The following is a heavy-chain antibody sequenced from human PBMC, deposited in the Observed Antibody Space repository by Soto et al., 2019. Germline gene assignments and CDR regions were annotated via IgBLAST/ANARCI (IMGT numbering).Heavy chain of an antibody. CDR3: ARGAVATSGGHDY. Sequence: QVQLQESGPGLVKPSETLSLTCTVSGGSVSSGSYYWSWIRQPPGKGLEWIGYIYYSGNTNYNPSLKSRVTISVDTSKNQLSLKLSYVTAADTAVYYCARGAVATSGGHDYWGQGTLVTVSS. D-gene: IGHD6-19*01. CDR2: IYYSGNT. J-gene: IGHJ4*02. V-gene: IGHV4-61*01. CDR1: GGSVSSGSYY.